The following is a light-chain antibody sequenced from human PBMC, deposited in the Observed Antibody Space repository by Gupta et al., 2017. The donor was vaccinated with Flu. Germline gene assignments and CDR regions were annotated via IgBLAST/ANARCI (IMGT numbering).Light chain of an antibody. CDR1: QSISSY. CDR3: QQSDSTPRT. Sequence: DIQVTQVPSILSASVGDRVTITCRASQSISSYLNWYQQKPGKAPKLLIYAASSLKSGVPSRFSGSGSGTDFTLTISRLQPEDFATYYCQQSDSTPRTFGQGTKMEIK. CDR2: AAS. V-gene: IGKV1-39*01. J-gene: IGKJ2*01.